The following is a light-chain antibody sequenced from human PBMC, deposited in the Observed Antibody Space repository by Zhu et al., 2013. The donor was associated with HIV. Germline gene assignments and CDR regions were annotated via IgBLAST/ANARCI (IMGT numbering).Light chain of an antibody. J-gene: IGKJ4*01. CDR3: QQYGSSPLT. CDR2: ETS. V-gene: IGKV3-20*01. CDR1: QSVSSSF. Sequence: DIVLTQSPGTLSLSPGDTATLSCRASQSVSSSFLAWYQQKPGQPPRLLMYETSTRAAGIPARFSGSGSVRDFTLTITGLEPEDFAVYYCQQYGSSPLTFGGGT.